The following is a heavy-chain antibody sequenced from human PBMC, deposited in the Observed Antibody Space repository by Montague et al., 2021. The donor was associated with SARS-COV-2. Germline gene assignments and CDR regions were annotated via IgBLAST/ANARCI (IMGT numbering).Heavy chain of an antibody. CDR2: IKSKTDGGTT. J-gene: IGHJ4*02. V-gene: IGHV3-15*01. CDR1: GFTFSNAW. D-gene: IGHD4-17*01. CDR3: AKMDYGDSTQDY. Sequence: SLRLSCAASGFTFSNAWMSWVRQAPGKGLEWVGRIKSKTDGGTTDYAAPVKGRFTISRDDSKNTLYLQMNSLRAEDTALYYCAKMDYGDSTQDYWGQGTLVTVSS.